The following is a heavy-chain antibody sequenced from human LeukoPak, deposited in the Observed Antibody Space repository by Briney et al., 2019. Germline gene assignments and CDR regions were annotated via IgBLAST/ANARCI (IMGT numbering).Heavy chain of an antibody. Sequence: ASVKVSCKASGYTFTGYYMHWVRQAPGQGLEWMGWINPNSGGTNYAQKFQGRVTMTRDMSTSTVYIELSSLRSEDTAVYYCARDRGYSGYDYAFGFDPWGQGTLVTVSS. J-gene: IGHJ5*02. CDR3: ARDRGYSGYDYAFGFDP. CDR2: INPNSGGT. V-gene: IGHV1-2*02. D-gene: IGHD5-12*01. CDR1: GYTFTGYY.